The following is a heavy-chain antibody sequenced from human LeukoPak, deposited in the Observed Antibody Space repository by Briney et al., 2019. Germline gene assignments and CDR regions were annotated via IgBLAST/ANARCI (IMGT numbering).Heavy chain of an antibody. D-gene: IGHD1-26*01. J-gene: IGHJ4*02. CDR3: ARGSGSYRKRFDY. Sequence: SETLSLTCAVYGGSFSGYYWSWIRQPPGKGLEWIGEINHSGSTNYNPSLKSRVTISVDTSKNQFSLKLSSVTAADTAVYYCARGSGSYRKRFDYWGQGTLVTVSS. V-gene: IGHV4-34*01. CDR2: INHSGST. CDR1: GGSFSGYY.